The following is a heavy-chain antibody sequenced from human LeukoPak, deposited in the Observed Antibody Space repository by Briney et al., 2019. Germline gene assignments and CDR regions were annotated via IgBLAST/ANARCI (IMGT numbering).Heavy chain of an antibody. J-gene: IGHJ4*02. D-gene: IGHD3-10*01. CDR2: INPNSGGT. CDR3: ARSPRILLWFGELLPTFFDY. V-gene: IGHV1-2*02. Sequence: ASVKVSCKASGYTFTGYYMHWVRQAPGQGLEWMGWINPNSGGTNYAQKFQGRVTMTRDTSISTAYMELSRLRSDDTAVYYCARSPRILLWFGELLPTFFDYWCQGTLVTVSS. CDR1: GYTFTGYY.